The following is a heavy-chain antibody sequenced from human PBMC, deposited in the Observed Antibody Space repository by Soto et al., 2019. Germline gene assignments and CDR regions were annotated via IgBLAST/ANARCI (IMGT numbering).Heavy chain of an antibody. CDR2: VYVTVST. V-gene: IGHV4-4*07. CDR3: ERHATTKAFDI. J-gene: IGHJ3*02. D-gene: IGHD4-17*01. Sequence: SETLSLTCTVSGGSFSNNNWSWIRQPAGKGLEWIGRVYVTVSTNYNPSLKSRVTMSVDTSKNQFSLKLSSVTAADTAVYYCERHATTKAFDIWGQGTRVTVSS. CDR1: GGSFSNNN.